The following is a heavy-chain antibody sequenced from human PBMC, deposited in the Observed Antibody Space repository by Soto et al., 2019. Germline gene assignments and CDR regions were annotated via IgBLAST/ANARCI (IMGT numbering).Heavy chain of an antibody. J-gene: IGHJ4*02. D-gene: IGHD3-9*01. CDR3: ARINSATGSMHFDH. V-gene: IGHV3-21*01. CDR1: GFTFSSYS. Sequence: XGSLRLSCAAYGFTFSSYSMSWVRQAPGKGLEWVSAISATNTYIFYADSVKGRFTISGDNAKKSVSLQMSSLRAEDTALYYCARINSATGSMHFDHWGQGTLVTGSS. CDR2: ISATNTYI.